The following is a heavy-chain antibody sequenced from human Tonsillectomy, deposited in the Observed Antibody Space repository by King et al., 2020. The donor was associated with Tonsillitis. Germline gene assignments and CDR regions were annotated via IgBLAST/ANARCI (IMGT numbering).Heavy chain of an antibody. CDR3: ARQMYYYDSAVDY. CDR1: GFTFGDYY. V-gene: IGHV3-11*01. Sequence: QLVQSGGGLVKPGGSLRLSCESSGFTFGDYYITCVRQAPGKGLEWVSHIIAGGTPIYYAESVKVRFTISRDKAKNSLYLEMNSLRVEDTAVYYCARQMYYYDSAVDYWGQGTLITVSS. CDR2: IIAGGTPI. J-gene: IGHJ4*02. D-gene: IGHD3-22*01.